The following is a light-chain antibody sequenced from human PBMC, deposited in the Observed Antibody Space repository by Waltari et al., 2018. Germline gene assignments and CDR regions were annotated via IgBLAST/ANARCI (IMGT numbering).Light chain of an antibody. CDR2: QST. V-gene: IGLV3-1*01. Sequence: SYELTQSPSVSVSPGQTASITCSGDKLGDKYVCWYQQKPGQSPALVTYQSTRRPSGIPERFSGSNSGNTATLTISGTQAMDEAYYYCQVWDSSIAVFGGGTKLTVL. CDR3: QVWDSSIAV. J-gene: IGLJ3*02. CDR1: KLGDKY.